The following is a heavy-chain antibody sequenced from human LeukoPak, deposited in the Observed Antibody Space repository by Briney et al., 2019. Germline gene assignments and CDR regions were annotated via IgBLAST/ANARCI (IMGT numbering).Heavy chain of an antibody. CDR2: INPNSGGT. Sequence: ASVKVSCKASGYTFTGYYMHWVRHAPGQGLEWIGWINPNSGGTNYAQKFQGRVTMTRDTSISTAYMELSRLRSDDTAVYYCATVTSSSWGNWFDPWGQGTLVTVSS. D-gene: IGHD6-13*01. CDR1: GYTFTGYY. V-gene: IGHV1-2*02. J-gene: IGHJ5*02. CDR3: ATVTSSSWGNWFDP.